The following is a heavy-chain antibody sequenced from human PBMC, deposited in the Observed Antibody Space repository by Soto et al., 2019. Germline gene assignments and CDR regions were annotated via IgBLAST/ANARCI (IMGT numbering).Heavy chain of an antibody. V-gene: IGHV4-31*03. D-gene: IGHD2-15*01. CDR3: ARDRHTRYCSGGSCYSYNWFDP. J-gene: IGHJ5*02. Sequence: SETLSLTCTVSGGSISSGGYYWSWIRQHPGKGLEWIGYIYYSGSTYYNPSLKSRVTISVDTSKNQFSLKLSSVTAADTAVYYCARDRHTRYCSGGSCYSYNWFDPWGQGTLVTVYS. CDR1: GGSISSGGYY. CDR2: IYYSGST.